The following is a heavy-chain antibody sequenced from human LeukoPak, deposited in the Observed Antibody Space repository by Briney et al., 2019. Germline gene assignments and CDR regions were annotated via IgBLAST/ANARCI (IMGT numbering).Heavy chain of an antibody. Sequence: GGSLRLSCAAAGLTFDSYDMYWVRQSPGKGPEWVSYISASGISIKYADSVKGRFTISRDNAKNLVYLQMDSLRAEDTAVYYCVPPAAGLRRTISTEYFQHWGQGTPVIVSS. CDR3: VPPAAGLRRTISTEYFQH. CDR2: ISASGISI. J-gene: IGHJ1*01. D-gene: IGHD6-13*01. V-gene: IGHV3-48*03. CDR1: GLTFDSYD.